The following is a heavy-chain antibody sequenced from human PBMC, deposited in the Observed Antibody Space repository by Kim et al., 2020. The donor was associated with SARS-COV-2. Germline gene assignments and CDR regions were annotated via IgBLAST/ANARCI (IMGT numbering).Heavy chain of an antibody. CDR1: GYSFTSYP. J-gene: IGHJ5*02. V-gene: IGHV1-3*01. CDR3: ARGSSTSTNWLDP. D-gene: IGHD2-2*01. CDR2: INAGNGNT. Sequence: ASVKVSCKASGYSFTSYPMHLVRQAPGQRLEWMGWINAGNGNTKYSQKFQGRVTITWDTSASTGYMELSSLRSEDTAVYYCARGSSTSTNWLDPWGQGTLVTVSS.